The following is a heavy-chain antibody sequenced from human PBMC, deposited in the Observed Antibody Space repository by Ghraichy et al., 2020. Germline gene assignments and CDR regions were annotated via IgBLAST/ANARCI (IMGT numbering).Heavy chain of an antibody. CDR3: ARGSTMVRGVSPTGYYGMDV. CDR2: MNPNSGNT. V-gene: IGHV1-8*01. D-gene: IGHD3-10*01. CDR1: GYTFTSYD. Sequence: ASVKVSCKASGYTFTSYDINWVRQATGQGLEWMGWMNPNSGNTVYAQNFQGRVTMTRNTSISTAYMELSSPRSDDTAVYYCARGSTMVRGVSPTGYYGMDVWGQGTTVTVSS. J-gene: IGHJ6*02.